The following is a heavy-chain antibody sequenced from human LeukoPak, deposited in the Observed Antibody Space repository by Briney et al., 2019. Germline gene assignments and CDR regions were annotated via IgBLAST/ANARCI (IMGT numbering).Heavy chain of an antibody. J-gene: IGHJ4*02. D-gene: IGHD5-18*01. CDR3: AREDTTSSEVDS. CDR2: LYGGGAT. Sequence: GGSLRLSCAPSGLIGSNNYMSCVRQAPGKGLEWVAVLYGGGATFYADSVKGRFTISRDSSKNTLYLQMNNLRAEDTAMYYCAREDTTSSEVDSWGQGTLVTVSS. CDR1: GLIGSNNY. V-gene: IGHV3-53*01.